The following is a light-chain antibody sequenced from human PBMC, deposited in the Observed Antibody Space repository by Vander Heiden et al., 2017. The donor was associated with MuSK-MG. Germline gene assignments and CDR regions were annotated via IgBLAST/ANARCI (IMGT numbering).Light chain of an antibody. J-gene: IGKJ4*01. V-gene: IGKV1-5*03. CDR2: KAS. Sequence: DIQMTQSPSTLSASVGDRVTITCRASQSISSWLAWYQQKPGRAPKLLIYKASTLESGVPSRCGGGGSGKEFTLTITSLQPDDLATYHCQQYNSIPLTFGGGTKVEIK. CDR3: QQYNSIPLT. CDR1: QSISSW.